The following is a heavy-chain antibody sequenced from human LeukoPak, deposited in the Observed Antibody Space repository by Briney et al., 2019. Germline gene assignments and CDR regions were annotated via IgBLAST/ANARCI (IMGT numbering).Heavy chain of an antibody. V-gene: IGHV3-48*04. Sequence: PGGSLGLSWEASGFTFSSYAMSWVRQAPRRGWGWVSYISSSGSTIYYADSVKGRFTISRDNAKNSLYLQMNSLRAEDTAVYYCARVGVGELFFYYYYMDVWGKGTTVTVSS. CDR2: ISSSGSTI. CDR1: GFTFSSYA. CDR3: ARVGVGELFFYYYYMDV. D-gene: IGHD3-10*01. J-gene: IGHJ6*03.